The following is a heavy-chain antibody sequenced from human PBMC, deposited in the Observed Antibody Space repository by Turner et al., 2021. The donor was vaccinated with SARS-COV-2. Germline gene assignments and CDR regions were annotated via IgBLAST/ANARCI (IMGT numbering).Heavy chain of an antibody. CDR3: ARDLRYSGSSVGSFYFDY. Sequence: HVQLVESGGGLVQPGGPLRLSCAASRFTFSDYYMSWLRQAPGKGLEWVSYSSSSGSTIYYADSVKGRFTISRDNAKNSLYLQMNSLRAEDTAVYYCARDLRYSGSSVGSFYFDYWGQGTLVTVSS. CDR2: SSSSGSTI. V-gene: IGHV3-11*01. J-gene: IGHJ4*02. D-gene: IGHD6-6*01. CDR1: RFTFSDYY.